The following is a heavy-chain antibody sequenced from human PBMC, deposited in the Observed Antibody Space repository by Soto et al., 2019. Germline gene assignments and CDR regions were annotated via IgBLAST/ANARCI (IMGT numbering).Heavy chain of an antibody. CDR3: AAVGGDSSGWHYFDY. V-gene: IGHV1-58*02. Sequence: GASVKVSCKASGFSFTISAMQWVRQARGQRLEWIGWIVVGSGNTNYAQKFQERVTITRDMSTSTAYMELSSLRSEDTAVYYCAAVGGDSSGWHYFDYWGQGTLVTVSS. J-gene: IGHJ4*02. CDR2: IVVGSGNT. CDR1: GFSFTISA. D-gene: IGHD6-19*01.